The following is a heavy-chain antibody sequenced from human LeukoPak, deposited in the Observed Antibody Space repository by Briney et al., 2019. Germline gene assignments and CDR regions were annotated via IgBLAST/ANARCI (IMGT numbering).Heavy chain of an antibody. CDR2: IYTSGGT. V-gene: IGHV4-4*07. D-gene: IGHD1-26*01. CDR3: ASGVGAGGGDAFDI. CDR1: GGSISSYY. J-gene: IGHJ3*02. Sequence: SETLSLTCTVSGGSISSYYWSWIRQPAGKGLEWIGRIYTSGGTNYNPSLKSRVTMSVDTSKNQFSLKLSSVTAADTAVYYCASGVGAGGGDAFDIWGQGTMVTVSS.